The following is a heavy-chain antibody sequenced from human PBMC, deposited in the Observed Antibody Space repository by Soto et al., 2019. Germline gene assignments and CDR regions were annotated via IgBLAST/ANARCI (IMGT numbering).Heavy chain of an antibody. Sequence: GGSLRLSCATSGFTFSSYAMSWVRQAPGKGLEWVSAISGSGGSTYYADSVKGRFTISRDNSKNTLYLQMNSLRAEDTAVYYCAKVRVYSGSYEFDYWGQGTLVTVSS. V-gene: IGHV3-23*01. J-gene: IGHJ4*02. CDR2: ISGSGGST. D-gene: IGHD3-10*01. CDR1: GFTFSSYA. CDR3: AKVRVYSGSYEFDY.